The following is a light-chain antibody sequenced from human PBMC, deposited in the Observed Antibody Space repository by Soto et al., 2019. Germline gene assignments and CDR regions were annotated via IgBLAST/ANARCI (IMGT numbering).Light chain of an antibody. V-gene: IGLV6-57*01. J-gene: IGLJ3*02. CDR3: PSYDATNQV. CDR2: EDN. Sequence: NFMLTQPHSVSESPGKTVIISCTRSSGSIASNYVQWYQQRPGSSPTTVIYEDNQRPSGVPYRFSGAIDSSSNSASLTITGLETEDEADYYCPSYDATNQVFGGGTKLTVL. CDR1: SGSIASNY.